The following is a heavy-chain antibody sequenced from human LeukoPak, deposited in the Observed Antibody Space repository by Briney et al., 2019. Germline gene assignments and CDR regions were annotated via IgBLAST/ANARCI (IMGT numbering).Heavy chain of an antibody. CDR1: GYTFTSYD. CDR2: MNPNSGNT. J-gene: IGHJ4*02. Sequence: ASVKVSCKASGYTFTSYDINWVRQATGQGLEWMGWMNPNSGNTGYAQKFQGRVTITRNTSISTAYMELSSLRSEDTAVYYCARAYYYGSGSFFPFDYWGQGTLVTVSS. D-gene: IGHD3-10*01. V-gene: IGHV1-8*03. CDR3: ARAYYYGSGSFFPFDY.